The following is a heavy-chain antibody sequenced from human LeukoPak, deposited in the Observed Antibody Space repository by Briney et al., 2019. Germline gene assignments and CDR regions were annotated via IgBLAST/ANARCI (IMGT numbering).Heavy chain of an antibody. D-gene: IGHD3-10*01. V-gene: IGHV4-61*08. CDR1: GGSVSSGGFY. CDR2: IYNSGTT. Sequence: SETLSLTCTGSGGSVSSGGFYWTWIRQPPGQGLEWIGYIYNSGTTTYNPSLKSRVTISVDRSKNQFSLKLSSVTAADTAVYYCARTTYYYGSGSYLDYWGQGTLVTVSS. CDR3: ARTTYYYGSGSYLDY. J-gene: IGHJ4*02.